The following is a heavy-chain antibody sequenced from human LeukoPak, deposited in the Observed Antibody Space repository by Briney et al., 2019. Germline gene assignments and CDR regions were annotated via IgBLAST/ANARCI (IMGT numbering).Heavy chain of an antibody. Sequence: SETLSLTCAVYGGSFSGYYWSWIRQPPGKGLEWIGEINHSGSTNYNPSLKSRVTIPVDTSKNQFSLKLSSVAAADTAVYYCARGLPRYSNCPRSRGFDPWGQGTLVTVSS. CDR1: GGSFSGYY. D-gene: IGHD4-11*01. V-gene: IGHV4-34*01. CDR3: ARGLPRYSNCPRSRGFDP. J-gene: IGHJ5*02. CDR2: INHSGST.